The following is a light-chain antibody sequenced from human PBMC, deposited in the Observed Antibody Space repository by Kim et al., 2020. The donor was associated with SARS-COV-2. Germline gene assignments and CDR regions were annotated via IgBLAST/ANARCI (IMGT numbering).Light chain of an antibody. J-gene: IGKJ4*01. Sequence: DIKMTQSSSSLSASVGDRITITCRASQSIRNYLNWYQHKPGKAPKVLIYAASSLQSGVPSRFSGSGSGTDFTLTISSLQPEDFATYYCQQSYITPLTFGGGTKVDIK. CDR2: AAS. CDR1: QSIRNY. V-gene: IGKV1-39*01. CDR3: QQSYITPLT.